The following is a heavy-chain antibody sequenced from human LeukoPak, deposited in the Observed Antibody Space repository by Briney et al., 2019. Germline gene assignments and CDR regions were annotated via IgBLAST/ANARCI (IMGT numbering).Heavy chain of an antibody. CDR3: AKDGAASTYFDY. J-gene: IGHJ4*02. V-gene: IGHV3-33*06. CDR1: GFTFSSYG. CDR2: MWYDGSTK. D-gene: IGHD4/OR15-4a*01. Sequence: GGSLRLSCAASGFTFSSYGMHWVRRAPGKGLEWVAVMWYDGSTKYYADSVKGRFTISRDNSKNTLYLQMDSLRAEDTAVYYCAKDGAASTYFDYWGPGTLVTVSS.